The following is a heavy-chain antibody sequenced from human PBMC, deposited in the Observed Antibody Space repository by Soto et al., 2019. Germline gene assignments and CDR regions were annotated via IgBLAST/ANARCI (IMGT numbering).Heavy chain of an antibody. Sequence: PSETLSLGCTVSGDSINGCNFYCSWIRQPPGRGLEWIASINYRGTTNYNPSLESRVTISIDSSKNHFSLKLRSVTAAATAVYPCPRKRKSRHTYYGMDDWAQGTTDTDSS. V-gene: IGHV4-61*03. CDR1: GDSINGCNFY. CDR3: PRKRKSRHTYYGMDD. CDR2: INYRGTT. J-gene: IGHJ6*02. D-gene: IGHD1-1*01.